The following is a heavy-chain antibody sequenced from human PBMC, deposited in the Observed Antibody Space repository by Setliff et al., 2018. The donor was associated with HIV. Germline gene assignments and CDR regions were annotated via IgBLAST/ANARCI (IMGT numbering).Heavy chain of an antibody. CDR1: GYTLSNYY. CDR2: INPSDGTK. CDR3: ARGRGYTYDFQY. V-gene: IGHV1-46*01. Sequence: ASVKVSCKASGYTLSNYYIHWVRQAPGQGLDWMGIINPSDGTKIYAQNFQGRVTMTRDTSTSTVYMELSSLTSGDTAVYYCARGRGYTYDFQYWGQGTLVTVPQ. D-gene: IGHD5-18*01. J-gene: IGHJ4*02.